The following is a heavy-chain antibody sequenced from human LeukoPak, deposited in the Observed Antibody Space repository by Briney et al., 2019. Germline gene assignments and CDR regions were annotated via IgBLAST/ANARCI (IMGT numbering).Heavy chain of an antibody. CDR3: AKEPRWELVHSFDI. Sequence: QSGGSLRLSCAASGFPFPTYAMKWVRQAPWKGLEWVSSIRVSDGAKFYADSVRGRFTISRDNSKNTLFLQMNSLRAEDTAVYYCAKEPRWELVHSFDIWGQGTMVTVSS. V-gene: IGHV3-23*01. J-gene: IGHJ3*02. CDR1: GFPFPTYA. D-gene: IGHD1-26*01. CDR2: IRVSDGAK.